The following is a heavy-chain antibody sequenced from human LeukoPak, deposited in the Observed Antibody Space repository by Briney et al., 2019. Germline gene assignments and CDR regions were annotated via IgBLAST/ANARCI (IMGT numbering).Heavy chain of an antibody. CDR2: INHSGST. Sequence: SETLSLTCAVYGGSFSGYYWSWIRQPPGKGLEWIGEINHSGSTNYNPSLKSRVTISADTSKNQFSLKLSSVTAADTAVYYCARGRITIFGVVSRKSWFDPWGQGTLVTVSS. V-gene: IGHV4-34*01. D-gene: IGHD3-3*01. CDR1: GGSFSGYY. CDR3: ARGRITIFGVVSRKSWFDP. J-gene: IGHJ5*02.